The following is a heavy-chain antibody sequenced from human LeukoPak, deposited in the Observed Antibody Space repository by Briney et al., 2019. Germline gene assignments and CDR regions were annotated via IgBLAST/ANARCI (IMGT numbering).Heavy chain of an antibody. D-gene: IGHD3-22*01. V-gene: IGHV1-8*01. Sequence: ASVKVSCKASGYTFTSYDINWVRQATGQGLEWMGWMNPNSGNTGYAQKFPGRVTMTRNTSISTAYMELSSLRSEDTAVYYCARGGYYDSSGYGKMPLSWGQGTLVTVSS. CDR1: GYTFTSYD. CDR2: MNPNSGNT. CDR3: ARGGYYDSSGYGKMPLS. J-gene: IGHJ4*02.